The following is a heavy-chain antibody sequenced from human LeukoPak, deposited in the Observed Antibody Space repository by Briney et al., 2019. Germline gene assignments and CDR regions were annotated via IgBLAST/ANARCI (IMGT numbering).Heavy chain of an antibody. V-gene: IGHV3-23*01. CDR1: GFTFNCA. CDR2: ISGSGGST. Sequence: PGGSLRLSCAASGFTFNCAMSWVRQAPGKGLECVSSISGSGGSTYYADSVKGRFTISRDNSKTTLYLHMNSLRAEDTAVYYYAKGQSGTYPQVHFDYWGQGTLVTVSS. CDR3: AKGQSGTYPQVHFDY. J-gene: IGHJ4*02. D-gene: IGHD1-26*01.